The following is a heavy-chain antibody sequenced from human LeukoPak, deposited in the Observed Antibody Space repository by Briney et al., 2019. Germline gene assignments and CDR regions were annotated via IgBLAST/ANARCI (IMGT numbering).Heavy chain of an antibody. CDR2: ISGSGGST. CDR3: ARDGGYSGYLDY. CDR1: GFTVSSNY. V-gene: IGHV3-66*01. J-gene: IGHJ4*02. Sequence: GGSLRLSCAASGFTVSSNYMSWVRQAPGKGLEWVSAISGSGGSTYYADSVKGRFTISRDNSKNTLYLQMNSLRAEDTAVYYCARDGGYSGYLDYWGQGTLVTVSS. D-gene: IGHD5-12*01.